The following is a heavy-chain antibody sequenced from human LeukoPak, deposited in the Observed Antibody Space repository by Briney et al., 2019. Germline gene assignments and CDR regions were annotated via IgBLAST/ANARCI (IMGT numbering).Heavy chain of an antibody. D-gene: IGHD2-15*01. V-gene: IGHV3-48*01. J-gene: IGHJ6*03. CDR3: ARMVYYYMDV. CDR1: GFTFSSYS. Sequence: GGSLRLSCAASGFTFSSYSMNWVRQAPGKGLEWVSYISSSSSTIYYADSVKGRFTISRDNAKNSLYLQMNSLRAEDTAVYYCARMVYYYMDVWGKGTTVTVSS. CDR2: ISSSSSTI.